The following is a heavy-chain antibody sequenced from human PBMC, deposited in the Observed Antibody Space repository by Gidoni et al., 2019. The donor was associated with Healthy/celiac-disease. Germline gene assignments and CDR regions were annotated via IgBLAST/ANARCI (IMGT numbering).Heavy chain of an antibody. Sequence: QVQLVQSGAEVKKPGASVKVSCKASGYTFTGYYMHWVRQAPGQGLEWMGWINPNSCGTNYAQKFQGRVTMTRDTSISTAYMELSRLRSDDTAVYYCARSVDTAMVIGYYFDYWGQGTLVTVSS. CDR2: INPNSCGT. V-gene: IGHV1-2*02. CDR1: GYTFTGYY. CDR3: ARSVDTAMVIGYYFDY. J-gene: IGHJ4*02. D-gene: IGHD5-18*01.